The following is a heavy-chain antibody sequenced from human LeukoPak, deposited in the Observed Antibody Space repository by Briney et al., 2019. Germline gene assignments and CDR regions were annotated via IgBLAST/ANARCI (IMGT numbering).Heavy chain of an antibody. CDR1: GYSFTTYR. J-gene: IGHJ5*02. CDR3: ARQAGYSGYDYDNWFDP. Sequence: GESLKISCKASGYSFTTYRIGWVRQMPGKGLEWMGIIYPGDSDTRYSPSFQGQVTISADKSISTAYLQWSSLKASDTAIYYCARQAGYSGYDYDNWFDPWGQGTLVIVSS. D-gene: IGHD5-12*01. CDR2: IYPGDSDT. V-gene: IGHV5-51*01.